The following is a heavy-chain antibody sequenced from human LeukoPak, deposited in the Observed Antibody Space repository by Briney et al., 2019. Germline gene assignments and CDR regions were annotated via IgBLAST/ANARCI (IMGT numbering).Heavy chain of an antibody. J-gene: IGHJ4*02. D-gene: IGHD1-1*01. CDR2: ISYDGSNK. CDR3: ARENWKSIDY. CDR1: GFTFSSYA. Sequence: GGSLRLSCTASGFTFSSYALHWVRQAPGKGLEWVAVISYDGSNKYYADSVKGRFTISRDNAKNSLYLQMNSLRAEDTAVYYCARENWKSIDYWGQGTLVTVSS. V-gene: IGHV3-30-3*01.